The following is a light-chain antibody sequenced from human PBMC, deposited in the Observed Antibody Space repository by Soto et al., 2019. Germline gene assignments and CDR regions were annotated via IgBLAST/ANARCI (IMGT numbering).Light chain of an antibody. CDR3: QQTNGSPLT. CDR1: QSISNF. J-gene: IGKJ4*01. V-gene: IGKV1-39*01. Sequence: IQMTQSPSSLSASVGDRVTNTCRASQSISNFLNWYQQRPGKAPKLLIYSASSLQSGVPSRFSGSGSGTDVSLTISSLQPEDFATYYCQQTNGSPLTFGGGTKVEIK. CDR2: SAS.